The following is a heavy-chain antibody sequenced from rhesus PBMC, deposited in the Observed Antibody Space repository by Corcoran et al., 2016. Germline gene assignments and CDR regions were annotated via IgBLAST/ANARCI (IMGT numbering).Heavy chain of an antibody. CDR3: ASGSGWSLDY. J-gene: IGHJ4*01. CDR2: IGGSSGST. CDR1: GGSISSGYG. Sequence: QLQLQESGPGLVKPSETLSVTCAVSGGSISSGYGWSWIRQPPGKGLEWIGYIGGSSGSTNYNPSRNSGVTISKEPTKNQVSLKVSSVTAADTAVYYCASGSGWSLDYWGQGVLVTVSS. V-gene: IGHV4-127*01. D-gene: IGHD6S26*01.